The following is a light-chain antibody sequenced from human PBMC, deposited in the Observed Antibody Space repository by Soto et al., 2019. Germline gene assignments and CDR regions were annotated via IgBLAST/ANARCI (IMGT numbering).Light chain of an antibody. J-gene: IGLJ2*01. CDR3: QSADSGGTHVV. CDR2: KDN. CDR1: ALPTQY. V-gene: IGLV3-25*03. Sequence: SYELTQPPSVSVSPGQTARITCSGDALPTQYAYWYQQKPGQAPVLVIYKDNERPSGTPERFSGSSSGTTVTLTISGVQAEDEADYYCQSADSGGTHVVFGGGTKVTVL.